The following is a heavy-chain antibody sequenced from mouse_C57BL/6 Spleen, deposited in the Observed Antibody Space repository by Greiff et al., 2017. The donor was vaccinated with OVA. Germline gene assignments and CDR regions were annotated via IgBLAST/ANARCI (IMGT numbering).Heavy chain of an antibody. D-gene: IGHD2-3*01. CDR1: GFSFNTYA. CDR2: IRSKSNNYAT. J-gene: IGHJ3*01. Sequence: EVKLVESGGGLVQPKGSLKLSCAASGFSFNTYAMNWVRQAPGKGLEWVARIRSKSNNYATYYADSVKDRFTISRDDSESMLYLQMNNLKTEDTAMYYCVIYDGYYGFAYWGQGTLVTVSA. CDR3: VIYDGYYGFAY. V-gene: IGHV10-1*01.